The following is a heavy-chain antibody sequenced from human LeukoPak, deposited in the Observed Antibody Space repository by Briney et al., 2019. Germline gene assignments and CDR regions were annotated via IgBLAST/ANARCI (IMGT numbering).Heavy chain of an antibody. CDR1: GFNFNIFA. CDR2: VSRSGDYT. Sequence: GGSLRLSCAASGFNFNIFAMSWVRQAPRKGLEWVSGVSRSGDYTYYADSVKGRFTISRDNSKKILYLQMNSLRADDTAVYYCAKAVYADSWGQGTLVSVSS. CDR3: AKAVYADS. V-gene: IGHV3-23*01. J-gene: IGHJ4*02. D-gene: IGHD5/OR15-5a*01.